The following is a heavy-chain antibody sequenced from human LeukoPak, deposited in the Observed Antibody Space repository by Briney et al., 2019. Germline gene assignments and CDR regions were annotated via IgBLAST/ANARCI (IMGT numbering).Heavy chain of an antibody. CDR3: ARDLYGSYYYFDY. CDR2: ISSSGSTI. V-gene: IGHV3-11*01. J-gene: IGHJ4*02. CDR1: GFTFSDYY. Sequence: GGSLRLSCAASGFTFSDYYMSWIRQAPGKGLEWVSYISSSGSTIYYADSVKGRFTISRDNAKNSLYLQMNSLRAEDTAAYYCARDLYGSYYYFDYWGQGTLVTVSS. D-gene: IGHD1-26*01.